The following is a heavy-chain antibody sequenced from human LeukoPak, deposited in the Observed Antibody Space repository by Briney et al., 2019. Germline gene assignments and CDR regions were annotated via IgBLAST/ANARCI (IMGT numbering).Heavy chain of an antibody. CDR1: GGSISSYY. CDR2: IYYSGST. D-gene: IGHD3-3*01. Sequence: SETLSLTCTVSGGSISSYYWSWIRQPPGRGLEWIGYIYYSGSTNYNPSLKSRVTISVDTSKNQFSLKLSSVTAADTAVYYCARGAIFGVVIPDYFDYWGQGTLVTVSS. J-gene: IGHJ4*02. V-gene: IGHV4-59*01. CDR3: ARGAIFGVVIPDYFDY.